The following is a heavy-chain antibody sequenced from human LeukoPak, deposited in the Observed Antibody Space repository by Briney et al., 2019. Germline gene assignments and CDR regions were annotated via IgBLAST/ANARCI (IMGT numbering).Heavy chain of an antibody. CDR1: GFTFSDYY. Sequence: GGSLKLSCAASGFTFSDYYMSWIRQAPRKGLEWVSYISSSGSTIYYADSVKGRFTISRDNAKNSLYLQMNSLRAEDTAVYYCARAITGDYGDFRWFDPWGQGTLVTVSS. CDR3: ARAITGDYGDFRWFDP. V-gene: IGHV3-11*04. D-gene: IGHD4-17*01. J-gene: IGHJ5*02. CDR2: ISSSGSTI.